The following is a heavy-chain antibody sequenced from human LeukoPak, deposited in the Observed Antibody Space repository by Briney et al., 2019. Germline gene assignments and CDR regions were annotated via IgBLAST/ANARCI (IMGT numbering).Heavy chain of an antibody. CDR3: ARDSHNVWGTYFDY. J-gene: IGHJ4*02. Sequence: SETLSLTCTVSGGSISSYYWSWIRQPPGKGLEWIGYIYYSGSTNYNPSLKSRVTISVDTSKNQFSLKLSSVTAADTAVYYCARDSHNVWGTYFDYWGQGTLVTVSS. CDR2: IYYSGST. D-gene: IGHD3-16*01. CDR1: GGSISSYY. V-gene: IGHV4-59*12.